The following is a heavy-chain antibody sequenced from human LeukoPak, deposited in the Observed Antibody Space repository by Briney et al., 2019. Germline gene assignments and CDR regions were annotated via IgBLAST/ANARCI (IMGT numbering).Heavy chain of an antibody. D-gene: IGHD1-26*01. J-gene: IGHJ3*02. Sequence: SETLSLTCTVSDGSISNYFWSWIRQPPGKGLEWIAYVHYSEPTNYNPSLRSRVTISLDTSKNRFSLKLRSVTAADTAVYYCARDRRRDLLHAFDIWGQGTMITVSS. CDR1: DGSISNYF. CDR3: ARDRRRDLLHAFDI. V-gene: IGHV4-59*01. CDR2: VHYSEPT.